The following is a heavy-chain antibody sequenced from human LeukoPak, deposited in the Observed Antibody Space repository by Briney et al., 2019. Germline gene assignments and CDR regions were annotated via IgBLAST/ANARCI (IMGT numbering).Heavy chain of an antibody. CDR3: AREKATYCSGGSCYGFDP. V-gene: IGHV4-34*01. Sequence: SETLSLTCAVYGGSFSGHYWSWIRQPPGKGLEWIGEINHSGSTNYNPSLKSRVTISVDTSKNQFSLKLSSVTAADTAVYYCAREKATYCSGGSCYGFDPWGQGTLVTVSS. D-gene: IGHD2-15*01. CDR1: GGSFSGHY. CDR2: INHSGST. J-gene: IGHJ5*02.